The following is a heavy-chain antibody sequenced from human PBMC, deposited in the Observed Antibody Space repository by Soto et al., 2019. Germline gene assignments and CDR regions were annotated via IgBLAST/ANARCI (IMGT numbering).Heavy chain of an antibody. V-gene: IGHV6-1*01. CDR2: TYYRSKWYN. CDR3: RRAHLRTDRYSLEPFDP. Sequence: QALSLHCSISCVNFSSNMATCTCIRQSPSRGLEWLGRTYYRSKWYNDYAISVKSRITINPDTSKNQFSLQLNSVIPEDTAVYYGRRAHLRTDRYSLEPFDPWGQATRVIVSS. J-gene: IGHJ5*02. CDR1: CVNFSSNMAT. D-gene: IGHD5-18*01.